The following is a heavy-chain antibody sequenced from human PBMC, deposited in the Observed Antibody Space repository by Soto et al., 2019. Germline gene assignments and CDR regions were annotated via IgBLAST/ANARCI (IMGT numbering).Heavy chain of an antibody. CDR1: GGSISSYY. J-gene: IGHJ6*02. CDR3: ARGNWNRYYYYGMDV. V-gene: IGHV4-59*01. D-gene: IGHD1-20*01. Sequence: SETLSLTCTVSGGSISSYYWSWIRQPPGKGLEWIGYIYYSGSTNYNPSPKSRVTISVDTSKNQFSLKLSSVTAADTAVYYCARGNWNRYYYYGMDVWGQGTTVTVSS. CDR2: IYYSGST.